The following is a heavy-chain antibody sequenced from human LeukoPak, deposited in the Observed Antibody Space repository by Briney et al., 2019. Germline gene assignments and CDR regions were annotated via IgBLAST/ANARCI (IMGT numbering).Heavy chain of an antibody. CDR3: AREGGPVVVPAAIGYYGMDV. V-gene: IGHV1-69*04. CDR1: GGTFSSYA. D-gene: IGHD2-2*01. J-gene: IGHJ6*02. Sequence: SVKVSCKASGGTFSSYAISWVRQAPGQGLEWMGRIIPIFGIANYAQKFQGRVTITADKSTSTAYMELSSLRSEDTAVYYCAREGGPVVVPAAIGYYGMDVWGQGTTVTDSS. CDR2: IIPIFGIA.